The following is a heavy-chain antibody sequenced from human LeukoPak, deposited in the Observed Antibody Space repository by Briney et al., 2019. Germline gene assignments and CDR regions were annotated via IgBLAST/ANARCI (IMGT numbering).Heavy chain of an antibody. D-gene: IGHD3-10*01. Sequence: PGGSLRLSCAASGFTFSSYGMHWVRQAPGKGLEWVAFIRYDGSNKYYADSVKGRFTISRDNSKNTLYLQMNSLRAEDTAVYYCAKIGGGHGSGNRKPPTYFDYWGQGTLVTVSS. CDR2: IRYDGSNK. CDR1: GFTFSSYG. CDR3: AKIGGGHGSGNRKPPTYFDY. V-gene: IGHV3-30*02. J-gene: IGHJ4*02.